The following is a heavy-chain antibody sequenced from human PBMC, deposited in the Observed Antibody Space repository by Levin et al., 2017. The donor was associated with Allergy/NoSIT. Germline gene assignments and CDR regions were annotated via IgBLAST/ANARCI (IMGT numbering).Heavy chain of an antibody. D-gene: IGHD2-15*01. V-gene: IGHV3-30-3*01. CDR1: GFSFSSYV. CDR3: ARDWWDLPKSHFDL. Sequence: SGGFLRLSCDASGFSFSSYVFHWVRQAPGKGLGWVAAISYDGSSKYYADSVKGRFTISRDNSKNTVYLQMNSLTAEDTAVYYCARDWWDLPKSHFDLWGQGALVSVSS. CDR2: ISYDGSSK. J-gene: IGHJ4*02.